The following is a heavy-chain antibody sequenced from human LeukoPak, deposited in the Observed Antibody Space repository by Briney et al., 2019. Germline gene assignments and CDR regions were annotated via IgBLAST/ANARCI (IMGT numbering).Heavy chain of an antibody. J-gene: IGHJ4*02. CDR1: GYSFTTFS. CDR2: TNANNGET. CDR3: SRDSTSGAVVDFNY. Sequence: ASVKVSCKASGYSFTTFSIAWVRQAPGQGLERMGWTNANNGETHYAQKFHDRVTMTTDTSTNTAYMELRGLKSDDSAMYYCSRDSTSGAVVDFNYWGQGTLVTVSS. V-gene: IGHV1-18*01. D-gene: IGHD3-16*01.